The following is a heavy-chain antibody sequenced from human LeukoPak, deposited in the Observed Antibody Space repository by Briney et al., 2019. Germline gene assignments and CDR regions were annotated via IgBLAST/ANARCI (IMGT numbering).Heavy chain of an antibody. D-gene: IGHD3-3*01. Sequence: GGSLRLSCTASGFTLSHVWMSWVRQAPGKGLEWVGRIISTVGGGTTDYAAPVKGRFTISRDDSKNTVYLQMNSLQTEDTAVYYCTSPSNEWLFGDWGQGPLVTVSS. V-gene: IGHV3-15*01. CDR3: TSPSNEWLFGD. CDR1: GFTLSHVW. J-gene: IGHJ4*02. CDR2: IISTVGGGTT.